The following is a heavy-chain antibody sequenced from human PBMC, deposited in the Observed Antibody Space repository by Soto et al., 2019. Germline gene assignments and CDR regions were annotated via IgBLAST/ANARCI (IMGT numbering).Heavy chain of an antibody. V-gene: IGHV4-59*08. Sequence: SETLSLTCTVSGGSISSYYWSWIRQPPGKGLEWIGYIYYSGSTNYNPSLKSRVTIPVDTSKNQFSLKLSSVTAADTAVYYCARQPNYDYYYMDVWGKGTTVTVSS. J-gene: IGHJ6*03. CDR2: IYYSGST. CDR1: GGSISSYY. CDR3: ARQPNYDYYYMDV.